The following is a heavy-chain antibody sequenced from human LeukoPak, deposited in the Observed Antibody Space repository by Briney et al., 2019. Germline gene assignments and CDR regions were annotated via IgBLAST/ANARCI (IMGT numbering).Heavy chain of an antibody. Sequence: GASVKVSCKASGGAFSSYAISWVRQAPGQGLEWMGRIIPILGIANYAQKFQGRVTITADKSTSTAYMELSSLRSEDTAVYYCATGALIVVVPAASDDAFDIWGQGTMVTVSS. V-gene: IGHV1-69*04. CDR3: ATGALIVVVPAASDDAFDI. J-gene: IGHJ3*02. D-gene: IGHD2-2*01. CDR1: GGAFSSYA. CDR2: IIPILGIA.